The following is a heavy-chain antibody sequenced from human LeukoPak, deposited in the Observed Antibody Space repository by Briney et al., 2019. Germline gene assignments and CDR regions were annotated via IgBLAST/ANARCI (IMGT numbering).Heavy chain of an antibody. CDR3: ARVRFDAFDI. CDR1: GGSISSSSYY. CDR2: INHSGST. J-gene: IGHJ3*02. D-gene: IGHD3-3*01. V-gene: IGHV4-39*07. Sequence: RASETLSLTCTVSGGSISSSSYYWSWVRQPPGKGLEWIGEINHSGSTNYNPSLKSRVTISVDTSKNQFSLKLSSVTAADTAVYYCARVRFDAFDIWGQGTMVTVSS.